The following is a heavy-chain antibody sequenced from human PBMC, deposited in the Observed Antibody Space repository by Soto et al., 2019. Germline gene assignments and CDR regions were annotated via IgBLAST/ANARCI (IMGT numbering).Heavy chain of an antibody. Sequence: PGGSLRLSCAASGFTFSDYYMSWIRQAPGKGLEWVSYISSSSSYTNYADSVKGRFTISRDNAKNTLYLQMNSLRAEDTAVYYCARYDFTVTRDYYYGMDVWGQGTTVTVSS. V-gene: IGHV3-11*06. CDR2: ISSSSSYT. J-gene: IGHJ6*02. D-gene: IGHD4-17*01. CDR3: ARYDFTVTRDYYYGMDV. CDR1: GFTFSDYY.